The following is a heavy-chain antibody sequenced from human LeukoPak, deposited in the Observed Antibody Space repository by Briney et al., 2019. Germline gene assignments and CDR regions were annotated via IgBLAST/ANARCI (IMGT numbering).Heavy chain of an antibody. D-gene: IGHD3-3*01. CDR1: GFTFEDYA. V-gene: IGHV3-43*02. Sequence: PGGSLRLSCAASGFTFEDYAMHWVRQGPGEGLEWVSLISGNGNNIYYADSVKGRFTISRDNSKNSLYLQMNSLRTEDTALYYCAKDLPQYYDFWSGYYGGFDYWGQGTLVTVFS. J-gene: IGHJ4*02. CDR3: AKDLPQYYDFWSGYYGGFDY. CDR2: ISGNGNNI.